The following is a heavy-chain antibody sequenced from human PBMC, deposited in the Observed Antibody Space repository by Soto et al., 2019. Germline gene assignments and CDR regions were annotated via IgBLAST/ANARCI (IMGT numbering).Heavy chain of an antibody. D-gene: IGHD6-13*01. CDR3: AKGGQQLVDYYYYYMDV. CDR2: ISYDGSNK. V-gene: IGHV3-30*18. Sequence: LRLSCAASGFTFSSYGMHWVRQAPGKGLEWVAVISYDGSNKYYADSVKGRFTISRDNSKNTLYLQMNSLRAEDTAVYYCAKGGQQLVDYYYYYMDVWGKGTTVTVSS. CDR1: GFTFSSYG. J-gene: IGHJ6*03.